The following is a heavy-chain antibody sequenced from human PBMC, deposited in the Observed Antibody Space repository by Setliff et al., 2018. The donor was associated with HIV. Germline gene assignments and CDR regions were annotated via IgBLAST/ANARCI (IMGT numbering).Heavy chain of an antibody. CDR2: IYTSGST. CDR3: ATPHREREDDAFDI. J-gene: IGHJ3*02. V-gene: IGHV4-4*09. D-gene: IGHD1-1*01. Sequence: PSETLSLTCAVYGRSFSGYYWNWIRQSPGKGLEWIGYIYTSGSTNYNPSLKSRVTISVDTSKNQFSLKLSSVTAADTAMYYCATPHREREDDAFDIWGQGTKVTVSS. CDR1: GRSFSGYY.